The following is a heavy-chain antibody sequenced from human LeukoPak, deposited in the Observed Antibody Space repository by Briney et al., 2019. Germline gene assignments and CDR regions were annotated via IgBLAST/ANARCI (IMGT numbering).Heavy chain of an antibody. CDR3: ARHGSITMVRGRLRYYYMDV. D-gene: IGHD3-10*01. CDR1: GFTVSSNY. V-gene: IGHV3-53*01. CDR2: IYSGGST. J-gene: IGHJ6*03. Sequence: GGSLRLSCAASGFTVSSNYMSWVRQAPGKGLEWVSVIYSGGSTFYGDSVKGRFTISRDNSKNTLYLQMNSLRAEDTAVYYCARHGSITMVRGRLRYYYMDVWGKGTTVTISS.